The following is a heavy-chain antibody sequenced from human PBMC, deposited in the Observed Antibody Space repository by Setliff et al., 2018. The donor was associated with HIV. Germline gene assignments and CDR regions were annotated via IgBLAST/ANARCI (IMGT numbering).Heavy chain of an antibody. CDR1: GSSIRDYY. CDR3: ARQVDTVVRGVRALAHFDL. J-gene: IGHJ2*01. D-gene: IGHD3-10*01. CDR2: IYYSGST. V-gene: IGHV4-59*08. Sequence: SETLSLTCTVSGSSIRDYYWSWIRQSPGKGLEWIGYIYYSGSTNHNPSLKSRVTISIDTSKHQFSLKLSSVTAADTAVYYCARQVDTVVRGVRALAHFDLWGRGTLVTVSS.